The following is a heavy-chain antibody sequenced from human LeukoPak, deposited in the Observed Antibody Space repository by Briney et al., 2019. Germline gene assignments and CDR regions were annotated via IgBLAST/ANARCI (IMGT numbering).Heavy chain of an antibody. CDR2: ISAYNGNT. J-gene: IGHJ1*01. CDR3: ARDFYDILTGEH. V-gene: IGHV1-18*04. Sequence: ASVKVSCKASGYTFTSYGTSWVRQAPGQGLEWMGWISAYNGNTNYAQKLQGRVTMTTDTSTSTAYMELRSLRSDDTAVYYCARDFYDILTGEHWGQGTLVTVSS. CDR1: GYTFTSYG. D-gene: IGHD3-9*01.